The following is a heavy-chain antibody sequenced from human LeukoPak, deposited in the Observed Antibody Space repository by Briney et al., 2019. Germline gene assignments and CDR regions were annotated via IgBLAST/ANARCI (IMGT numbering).Heavy chain of an antibody. Sequence: GGSLRLSCAASGLTFSSYAMSWVRQAPGKGLEWVSAISGSGDSTYYADSVKRRYTIPRDNSKNTLYLQMNTLGAEDKAVYYYSKGGEFAGGWSYAWGQGTMVTVSS. CDR2: ISGSGDST. CDR1: GLTFSSYA. CDR3: SKGGEFAGGWSYA. J-gene: IGHJ5*02. D-gene: IGHD3-10*01. V-gene: IGHV3-23*01.